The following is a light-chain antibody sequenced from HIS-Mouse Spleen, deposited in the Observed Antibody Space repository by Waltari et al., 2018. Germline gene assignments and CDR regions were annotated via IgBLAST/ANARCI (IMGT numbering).Light chain of an antibody. CDR1: KLGDKY. CDR2: QDS. J-gene: IGLJ2*01. CDR3: QAWDSSTARGGVV. Sequence: SYELTQPPSVSVSPGQTASITCSGDKLGDKYACWYQQKPGQSPVLVIYQDSKRPSGSPERFSGSTSGNKATLTISGTQAMDEADYYCQAWDSSTARGGVVFGGGTKMTVL. V-gene: IGLV3-1*01.